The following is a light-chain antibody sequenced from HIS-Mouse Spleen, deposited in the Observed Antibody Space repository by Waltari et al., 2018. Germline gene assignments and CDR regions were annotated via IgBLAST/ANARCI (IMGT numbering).Light chain of an antibody. CDR2: EVS. CDR1: SSDAGGYNY. CDR3: SSYAGSNIVV. Sequence: QSALTQPPSASGSPGQSVTLSCTGTSSDAGGYNYVSWYPPHPGKAPKLMIYEVSKRPSGVPDRFSGSKSGNTASLTVSGLQAEDEADYYCSSYAGSNIVVFGGGTKLTVL. J-gene: IGLJ2*01. V-gene: IGLV2-8*01.